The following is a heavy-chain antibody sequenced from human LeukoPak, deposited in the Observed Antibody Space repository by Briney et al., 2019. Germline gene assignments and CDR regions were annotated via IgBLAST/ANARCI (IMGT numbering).Heavy chain of an antibody. J-gene: IGHJ4*02. D-gene: IGHD5-12*01. CDR1: EYTLTELSTLTELS. CDR2: FDPEDGET. V-gene: IGHV1-24*01. Sequence: ASVKVSCKVSEYTLTELSTLTELSMHWVRQAPGKGLEWMGGFDPEDGETIYAQKFQGRVTITADESTSTAYMELSSLRSEDTAVYYCARGLPASVFFDYWGQGTLVTVSS. CDR3: ARGLPASVFFDY.